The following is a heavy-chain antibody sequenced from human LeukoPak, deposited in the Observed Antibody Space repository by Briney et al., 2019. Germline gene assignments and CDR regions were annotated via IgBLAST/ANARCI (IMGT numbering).Heavy chain of an antibody. CDR2: ITGDGFST. V-gene: IGHV3-64*02. Sequence: GGSLRLSCAASRFTFSNYDIHWVRQAPGKGLEYVSAITGDGFSTYYIDSVKGRFAISRDNSKNTVFLQMGSLRAEDTAVYYCARVSGWMMDYWGQGILVAVSS. CDR3: ARVSGWMMDY. CDR1: RFTFSNYD. D-gene: IGHD6-19*01. J-gene: IGHJ4*02.